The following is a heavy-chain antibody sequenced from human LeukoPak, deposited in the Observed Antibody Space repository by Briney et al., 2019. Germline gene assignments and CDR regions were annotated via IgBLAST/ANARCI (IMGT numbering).Heavy chain of an antibody. D-gene: IGHD2-2*01. CDR1: GGTFSSYT. Sequence: VASVKVSCKASGGTFSSYTISWVRQAPGQGLEWMGRIIPIIGIANYAQKFQGRVTITADKSTSTAYMELSSLRSEDTAVYYCAIFIVVVPAATLGVDYWGQGTLVTVSS. CDR3: AIFIVVVPAATLGVDY. J-gene: IGHJ4*02. CDR2: IIPIIGIA. V-gene: IGHV1-69*02.